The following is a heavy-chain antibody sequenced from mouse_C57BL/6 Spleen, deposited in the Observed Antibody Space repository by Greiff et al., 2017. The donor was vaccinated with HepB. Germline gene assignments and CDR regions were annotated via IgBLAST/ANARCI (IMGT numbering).Heavy chain of an antibody. D-gene: IGHD2-2*01. CDR1: GFTFSDYG. J-gene: IGHJ4*01. V-gene: IGHV5-17*01. CDR2: ISSCSSTI. CDR3: AGGDGYVYAMDY. Sequence: EVKVVEPGGGLVKPGGSLKLSCAASGFTFSDYGMHWVRQAPEKGLEWVAYISSCSSTIYYADTVKGRVTISRDNTKNTLFLQMTSLRSEDTAMYYCAGGDGYVYAMDYWGQGTSVTVSS.